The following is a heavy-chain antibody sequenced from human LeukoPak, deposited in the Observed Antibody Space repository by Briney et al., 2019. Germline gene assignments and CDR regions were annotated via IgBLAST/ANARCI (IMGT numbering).Heavy chain of an antibody. CDR3: ARDKSMVRGDPYYFDY. J-gene: IGHJ4*02. CDR1: GYTFTSYY. V-gene: IGHV1-46*01. Sequence: GASVKVSCKASGYTFTSYYIHWVRQAPGQGLEWMAIVNPGGGGTSYAQKFQGRVTMTRDTSTSTVYMELSSLRSDDTAVYYCARDKSMVRGDPYYFDYWGQGTLVTVSS. D-gene: IGHD3-10*01. CDR2: VNPGGGGT.